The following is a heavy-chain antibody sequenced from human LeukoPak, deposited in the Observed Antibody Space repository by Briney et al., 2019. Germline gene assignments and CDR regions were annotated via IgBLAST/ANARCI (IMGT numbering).Heavy chain of an antibody. CDR1: GGSISSYY. J-gene: IGHJ5*02. CDR2: IYYHGST. CDR3: ARGGGGYCSSTSCYVDWFDP. V-gene: IGHV4-59*01. Sequence: SETLSLTCTVSGGSISSYYWSWIRQPPGKGLEWIGNIYYHGSTNYNPSLKSRVTISVDTSKNQFSLKLSSVTAADTAVYYCARGGGGYCSSTSCYVDWFDPWGQGTLVTVPS. D-gene: IGHD2-2*01.